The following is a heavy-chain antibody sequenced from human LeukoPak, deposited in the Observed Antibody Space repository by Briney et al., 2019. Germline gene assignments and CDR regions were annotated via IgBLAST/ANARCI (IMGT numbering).Heavy chain of an antibody. V-gene: IGHV1-69*04. CDR1: GGTFSSYA. CDR3: ARGVGVCSSTSCYDYYYYMDV. J-gene: IGHJ6*03. CDR2: IIPILGIA. D-gene: IGHD2-2*01. Sequence: SVKVSCKASGGTFSSYAISWVRQAPGQGLEWMGRIIPILGIANYAQKFQGRVTITADKSTSTAYMELSSLRSEDTAVYYCARGVGVCSSTSCYDYYYYMDVWGKGTTVTVSS.